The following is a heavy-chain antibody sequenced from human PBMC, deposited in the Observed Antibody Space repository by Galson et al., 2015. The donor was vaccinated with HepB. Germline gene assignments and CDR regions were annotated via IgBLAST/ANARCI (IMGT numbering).Heavy chain of an antibody. CDR3: ARADDFCGGYRNAGTSRWFDS. CDR1: GDSFSIYA. V-gene: IGHV1-69*10. D-gene: IGHD3-3*01. Sequence: SVKVSCKASGDSFSIYAMSWVRQAPGQGLEWMGGISPMVGIPNYAQKFQDRVTITADKSTGTAFMELSSLRSEDTAVYYCARADDFCGGYRNAGTSRWFDSWGQGTLVIVSS. J-gene: IGHJ5*01. CDR2: ISPMVGIP.